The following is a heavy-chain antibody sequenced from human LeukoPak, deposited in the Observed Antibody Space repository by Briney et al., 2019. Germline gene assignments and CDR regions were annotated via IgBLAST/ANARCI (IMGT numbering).Heavy chain of an antibody. CDR2: ISSSSRTI. D-gene: IGHD3-22*01. CDR1: GFTLSDYS. Sequence: GGSLRLSCAVSGFTLSDYSMNWVRQAPGKGLEWVSYISSSSRTIKYADFVRGRFTVSRDNAKKSLHLQMNNLTTEDTAVYFCVRDVGRYYYDSTGEDYWGQGTLATVSS. V-gene: IGHV3-48*04. J-gene: IGHJ4*02. CDR3: VRDVGRYYYDSTGEDY.